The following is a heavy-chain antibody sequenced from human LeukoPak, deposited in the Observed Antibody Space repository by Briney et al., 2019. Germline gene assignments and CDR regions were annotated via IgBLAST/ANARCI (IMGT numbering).Heavy chain of an antibody. CDR1: GFTFSSYA. J-gene: IGHJ4*02. D-gene: IGHD5-12*01. CDR3: AKDLLGYSGYGYFLDY. CDR2: TSGSGGST. V-gene: IGHV3-23*01. Sequence: GGSLRLSCAASGFTFSSYAMSWVRQAPGKGREWVSATSGSGGSTFYADSVKGRFTISRDNSKNTVYLQLNSLRAEDTAVYYCAKDLLGYSGYGYFLDYWGQGTLVTVSS.